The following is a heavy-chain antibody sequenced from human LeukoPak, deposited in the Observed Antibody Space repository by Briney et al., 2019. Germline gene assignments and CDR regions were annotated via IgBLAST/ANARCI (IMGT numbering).Heavy chain of an antibody. CDR1: GFIFSSYA. J-gene: IGHJ4*02. Sequence: GGSLRLSCAASGFIFSSYAMHWVRQAPGKGLEWVAVISYDGSNKYYADSVKGRFTISRGNSKNTLYLQMNSLRAEDTAVYNCARGSGYLETFDYWGQGTLVTVSS. CDR2: ISYDGSNK. CDR3: ARGSGYLETFDY. V-gene: IGHV3-30*04. D-gene: IGHD3-22*01.